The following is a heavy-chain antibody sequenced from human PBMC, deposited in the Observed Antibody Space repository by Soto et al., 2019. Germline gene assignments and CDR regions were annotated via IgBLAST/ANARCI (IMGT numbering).Heavy chain of an antibody. J-gene: IGHJ6*02. CDR1: GYSFTSYW. CDR3: ARRSGVVVAATHGMDV. V-gene: IGHV5-51*01. D-gene: IGHD2-15*01. CDR2: IYPGDSDT. Sequence: GESLKISCKGSGYSFTSYWIGWVRQMPGKGLEWMGIIYPGDSDTRYSPSFQGQVTISADKSISTAYLQWSSLKASDTAMYYCARRSGVVVAATHGMDVWGQGTTVTVSS.